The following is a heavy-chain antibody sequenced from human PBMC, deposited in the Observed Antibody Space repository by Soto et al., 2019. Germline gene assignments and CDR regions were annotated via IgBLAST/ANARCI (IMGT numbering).Heavy chain of an antibody. CDR2: ISGSGGST. CDR3: ASGIVGATTYGMDV. J-gene: IGHJ6*02. V-gene: IGHV3-23*01. Sequence: PGGSLRLSCAASGFTFSSYAMSWVRQAPGKGLEWVSAISGSGGSTYYADSVKGRFTISRDNSKNTLYLQMNSLRAEDTALYYCASGIVGATTYGMDVWGQGTTVTVSS. CDR1: GFTFSSYA. D-gene: IGHD1-26*01.